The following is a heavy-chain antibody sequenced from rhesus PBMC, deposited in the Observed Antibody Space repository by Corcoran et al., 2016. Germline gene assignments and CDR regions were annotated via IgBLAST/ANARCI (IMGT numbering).Heavy chain of an antibody. D-gene: IGHD3-22*01. CDR2: MNSGGGST. V-gene: IGHV3S5*01. Sequence: EVQLVETGGGLVQPGGSLKLACAASGFTFSSYGMSWVRQAPGKGLEWVSAMNSGGGSTYYADSVKGRFTIARDNSQNTRSLQMNSLRAEDTAVYYCAKTRYWSDYYLDYWGRGVLVTVSS. J-gene: IGHJ4*01. CDR1: GFTFSSYG. CDR3: AKTRYWSDYYLDY.